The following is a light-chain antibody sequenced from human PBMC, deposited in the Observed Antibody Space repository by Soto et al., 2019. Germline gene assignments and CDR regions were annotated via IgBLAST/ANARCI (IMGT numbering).Light chain of an antibody. CDR2: DAS. J-gene: IGKJ4*01. Sequence: EIVSTQSPATLSLSPGERATLSCRASQSVSSYLAWYQQKPGQAPRLLIYDASNRATGIPARFSGSGSGTDFTLTISSLEPEDFAVYYCQQRKTWPLTFGGGTKVDIK. CDR1: QSVSSY. V-gene: IGKV3-11*01. CDR3: QQRKTWPLT.